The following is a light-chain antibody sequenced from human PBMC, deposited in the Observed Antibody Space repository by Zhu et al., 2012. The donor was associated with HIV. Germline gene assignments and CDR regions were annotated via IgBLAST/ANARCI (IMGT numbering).Light chain of an antibody. Sequence: EIVMTQSPVTLSVSPGERATLSCRASQSVSINFAWYQQKPGQAPRLLIHGASTRATGLPARFSGSGSGTEFTLTISSMQFEDFAVYYCQQYNSWPYTFGQGTKLEIK. V-gene: IGKV3-15*01. CDR2: GAS. J-gene: IGKJ2*01. CDR3: QQYNSWPYT. CDR1: QSVSIN.